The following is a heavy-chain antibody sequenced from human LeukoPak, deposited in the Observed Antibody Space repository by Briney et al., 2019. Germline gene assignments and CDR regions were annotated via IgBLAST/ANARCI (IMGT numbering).Heavy chain of an antibody. CDR1: GFTVSSTY. V-gene: IGHV3-53*01. D-gene: IGHD4-17*01. J-gene: IGHJ4*02. Sequence: PGGSLRLSCAASGFTVSSTYMSWVRQAPGKGLEWVSVIYSGGNIYYIDSVKGRFTISRDTSKNTLYLQMNSLRAEDTAVYFCARATTTRTRFDYWGQGTLVTVSS. CDR3: ARATTTRTRFDY. CDR2: IYSGGNI.